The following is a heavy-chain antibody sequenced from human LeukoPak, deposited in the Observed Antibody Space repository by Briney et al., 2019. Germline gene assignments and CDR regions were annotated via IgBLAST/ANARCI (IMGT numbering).Heavy chain of an antibody. CDR1: GFTVSSNY. D-gene: IGHD3-10*02. J-gene: IGHJ6*04. V-gene: IGHV3-74*01. Sequence: GGSLRLSCAASGFTVSSNYMSWVRQAPGKGLEWVSRINSDGSSTSYADSVKGRFTISRDNAKNTLYLQMNSPRAEDTAVYYCAELGITMIGGVWGKGTAVTISS. CDR2: INSDGSST. CDR3: AELGITMIGGV.